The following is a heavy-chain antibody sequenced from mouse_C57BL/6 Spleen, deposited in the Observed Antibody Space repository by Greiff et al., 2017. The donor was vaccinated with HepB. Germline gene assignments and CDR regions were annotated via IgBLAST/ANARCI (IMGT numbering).Heavy chain of an antibody. V-gene: IGHV5-6*01. D-gene: IGHD6-1*01. CDR2: ISSGGSYT. J-gene: IGHJ2*01. CDR3: ATSGYYFDY. Sequence: EVMLVESGGDLVKPGGSLKLSCAASGFTFSSYGMSWVRQTPDKRLEWVATISSGGSYTYYPDSVKGRFTISRDNAKNTLYLQMSSLKSEDTAMYYCATSGYYFDYWGQGTTLTVSS. CDR1: GFTFSSYG.